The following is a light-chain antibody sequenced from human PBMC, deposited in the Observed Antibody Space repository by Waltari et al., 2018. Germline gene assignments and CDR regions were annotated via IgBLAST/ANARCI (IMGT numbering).Light chain of an antibody. CDR2: DDD. J-gene: IGLJ2*01. V-gene: IGLV3-21*02. Sequence: SYVLTQPPSESVAPGPEATLTCGGSNLGRKTVHWYQQRPGQAPVLVVYDDDDRASGIPERFSGSKSGDTATLTISRVEAGDEADYSCQVWDGGRVVFGGGTKLTVL. CDR3: QVWDGGRVV. CDR1: NLGRKT.